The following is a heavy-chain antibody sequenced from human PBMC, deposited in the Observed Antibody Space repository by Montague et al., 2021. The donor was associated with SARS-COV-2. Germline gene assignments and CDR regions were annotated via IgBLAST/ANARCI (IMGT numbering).Heavy chain of an antibody. D-gene: IGHD6-13*01. Sequence: SETLSLTCTVSGDSIRSYHWTWIRQPPGKGLEWIGSISDSGRTIYNPSXXSRVTISVDTSKNQFFLNLRSMVAADTAIYYCTRDRGIAAADNYYYGLDVWGQGTTVIVSS. V-gene: IGHV4-59*13. CDR2: ISDSGRT. CDR3: TRDRGIAAADNYYYGLDV. CDR1: GDSIRSYH. J-gene: IGHJ6*02.